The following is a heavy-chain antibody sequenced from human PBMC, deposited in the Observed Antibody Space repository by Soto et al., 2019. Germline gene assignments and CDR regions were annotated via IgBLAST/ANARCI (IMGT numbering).Heavy chain of an antibody. CDR2: IYPGDSDT. CDR3: AKTGDCGGGSCNKFFDM. CDR1: GYSFTSYW. V-gene: IGHV5-51*01. J-gene: IGHJ3*02. Sequence: PGESLKISCKGSGYSFTSYWIGWVRQMPGKGLEWMGIIYPGDSDTRYSPSFQGQVTISADKSISTAYLQWSSLKASDTAMYYWAKTGDCGGGSCNKFFDMGAKGKMVTV. D-gene: IGHD2-15*01.